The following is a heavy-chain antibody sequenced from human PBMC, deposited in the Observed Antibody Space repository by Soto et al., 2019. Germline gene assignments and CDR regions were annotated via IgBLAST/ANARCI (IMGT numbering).Heavy chain of an antibody. CDR1: GFTFSSYA. D-gene: IGHD5-18*01. J-gene: IGHJ4*02. CDR3: ASTRSYGSPFDY. Sequence: GGSLRLSCAASGFTFSSYAMHWVRQAPGKGLEWVAVISYDGSNKYYADSVKGRFTISRDNSKNTLYLQMNSLRAEDTAVYYCASTRSYGSPFDYWGQGTLVTVSS. CDR2: ISYDGSNK. V-gene: IGHV3-30-3*01.